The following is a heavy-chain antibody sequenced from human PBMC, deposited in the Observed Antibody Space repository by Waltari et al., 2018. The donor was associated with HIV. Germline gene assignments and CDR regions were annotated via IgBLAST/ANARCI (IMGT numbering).Heavy chain of an antibody. CDR3: AVQYKPLYDFYYGMDV. Sequence: VQLWQSGGGLAQLGGSLRLSCVVYPSTLRNQGMMSLGQSPGKGLEVVSGLSGNGGRTHYTDSVKGRFTTSRDNSNNTLYLQLNSLSAENTAVYYCAVQYKPLYDFYYGMDVWGQGTTVTVSS. D-gene: IGHD1-1*01. V-gene: IGHV3-23*01. CDR2: LSGNGGRT. CDR1: PSTLRNQG. J-gene: IGHJ6*02.